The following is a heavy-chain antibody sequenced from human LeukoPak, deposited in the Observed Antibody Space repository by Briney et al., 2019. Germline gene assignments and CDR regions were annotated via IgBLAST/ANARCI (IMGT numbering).Heavy chain of an antibody. CDR1: GFTFSTYG. CDR2: ISYDGSNK. J-gene: IGHJ4*02. V-gene: IGHV3-30*18. D-gene: IGHD6-19*01. CDR3: AKDRNPGITVAGAVGY. Sequence: GGSLRLSCAASGFTFSTYGMHWVRQAPGKGLEWVAVISYDGSNKSYADSVKGRFTISRDNSKNTLYLQMNSLRAEDTAVYYCAKDRNPGITVAGAVGYWGQGTLVTVSS.